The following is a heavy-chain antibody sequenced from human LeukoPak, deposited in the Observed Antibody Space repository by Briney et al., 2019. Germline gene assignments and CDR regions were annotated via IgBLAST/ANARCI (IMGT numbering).Heavy chain of an antibody. Sequence: SETLSLTCAVYGGSFSGYYWSWIRQPPGKGLEWIGEINHSGSTNYNPPLTMRVTIIVDTTKNHFSLKLRSVTAADTAVYYCASSSGYSDYGVNWLDPWGQGTLVTVSS. J-gene: IGHJ5*02. CDR2: INHSGST. CDR1: GGSFSGYY. V-gene: IGHV4-34*01. D-gene: IGHD3-22*01. CDR3: ASSSGYSDYGVNWLDP.